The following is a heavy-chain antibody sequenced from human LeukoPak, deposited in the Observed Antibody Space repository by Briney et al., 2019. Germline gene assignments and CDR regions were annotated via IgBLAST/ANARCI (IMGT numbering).Heavy chain of an antibody. CDR1: GGSISSGDYY. V-gene: IGHV4-30-4*01. CDR3: ARPYYYDSRIDP. D-gene: IGHD3-22*01. J-gene: IGHJ5*02. Sequence: SETLSLTCTVSGGSISSGDYYWSWIRQPPGKGLEWIAYMHYSGSTYYNPSLKSRVTMSADTSKNQLFLKLSSVTAADTAVYYCARPYYYDSRIDPWGQGILVTVSS. CDR2: MHYSGST.